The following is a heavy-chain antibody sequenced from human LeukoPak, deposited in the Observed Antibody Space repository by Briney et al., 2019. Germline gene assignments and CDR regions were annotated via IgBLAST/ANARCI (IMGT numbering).Heavy chain of an antibody. J-gene: IGHJ4*02. CDR2: ISVTGGTT. CDR1: GFTFSSHG. V-gene: IGHV3-23*01. Sequence: GGSLRLSCAASGFTFSSHGMSWVRQAPGKGLEWVSAISVTGGTTNYADSVRGRFTISRDNSKNTLYLQMNSLRAEDTAVYYCAKSLSCSSTTCYAYAYWGQGTLVTVSS. D-gene: IGHD2-2*01. CDR3: AKSLSCSSTTCYAYAY.